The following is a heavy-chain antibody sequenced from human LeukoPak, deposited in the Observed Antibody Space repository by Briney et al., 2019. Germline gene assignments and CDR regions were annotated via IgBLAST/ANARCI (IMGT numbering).Heavy chain of an antibody. CDR3: ASANGATIFGVVIAVGGYFDY. Sequence: SETLPLTCTVSGGSISSSSYYWGWIRQPPGKGLEWIGSIYYSGSTYYNPSLKSRVTISVDTSKNQFSLKLSSVTAADTAVYYCASANGATIFGVVIAVGGYFDYWGQGTLVTVSS. CDR1: GGSISSSSYY. D-gene: IGHD3-3*01. J-gene: IGHJ4*02. V-gene: IGHV4-39*01. CDR2: IYYSGST.